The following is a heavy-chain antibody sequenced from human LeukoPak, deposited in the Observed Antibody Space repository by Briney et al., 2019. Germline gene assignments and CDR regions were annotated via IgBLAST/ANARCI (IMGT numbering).Heavy chain of an antibody. CDR2: INPNSGGT. CDR1: GYTFTGYY. CDR3: ARVRATVTTHHWFDP. Sequence: ASVKVSCKASGYTFTGYYMHWVRQAPGQGLEWMGWINPNSGGTNYAQKFQGRVTMTRDTSISTACMELSRLRSDDTAVYYCARVRATVTTHHWFDPWGQGTLVTVSS. J-gene: IGHJ5*02. V-gene: IGHV1-2*02. D-gene: IGHD4-17*01.